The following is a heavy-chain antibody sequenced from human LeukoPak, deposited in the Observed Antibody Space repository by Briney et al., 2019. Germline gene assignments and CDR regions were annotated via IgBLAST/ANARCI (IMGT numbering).Heavy chain of an antibody. V-gene: IGHV3-74*01. CDR3: ARFTAARPVY. D-gene: IGHD6-6*01. CDR2: INTDGSHT. CDR1: GFTFSSYA. J-gene: IGHJ4*02. Sequence: GGSLRLSCAASGFTFSSYAMSWVRQAPGKGLVWVSHINTDGSHTNYADSVKGRFTISRDNAKNTLYLQMNSLRAEDTAVYYCARFTAARPVYWGQGALVTVSS.